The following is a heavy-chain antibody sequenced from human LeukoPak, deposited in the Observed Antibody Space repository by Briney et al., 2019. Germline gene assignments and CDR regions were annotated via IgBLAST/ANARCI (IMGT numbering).Heavy chain of an antibody. J-gene: IGHJ4*02. CDR2: ISSNGDRT. Sequence: GGSLRLSCAASGFTFSTYAMHWVRHGPGKGLEYVSSISSNGDRTYYANSMKGRCTISRDNSRNTLYLQMGSLRAEDMAVYYCARGGVNVAAAGFDSWGQGTLVTVSS. CDR1: GFTFSTYA. V-gene: IGHV3-64*01. D-gene: IGHD6-13*01. CDR3: ARGGVNVAAAGFDS.